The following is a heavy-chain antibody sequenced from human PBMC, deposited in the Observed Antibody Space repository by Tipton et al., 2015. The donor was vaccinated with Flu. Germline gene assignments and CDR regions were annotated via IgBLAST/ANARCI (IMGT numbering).Heavy chain of an antibody. CDR3: ASERGGILRY. J-gene: IGHJ4*02. D-gene: IGHD1-26*01. CDR2: VFYSGA. Sequence: TLSLTCTVSGDSISSNYWNWIRQAPGKGLEWIGYVFYSGANYNPSLRSRVTMSLDTSKNQFSLKLTSVTAKDTAVYYCASERGGILRYWGQGALVTVSS. V-gene: IGHV4-59*01. CDR1: GDSISSNY.